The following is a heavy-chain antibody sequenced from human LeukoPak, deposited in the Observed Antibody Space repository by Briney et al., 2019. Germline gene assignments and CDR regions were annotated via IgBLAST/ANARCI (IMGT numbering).Heavy chain of an antibody. Sequence: GGSLRLSCAASGFTFSSYSMIWVRQAPGMGLKWVSYISSSSTTIYYADSVKGRFTISRDNAKNSLYLQMNSLRAEDTAVYYCARDRHRYHYDGSGYPPYWGQGTLVTVSS. J-gene: IGHJ4*02. CDR2: ISSSSTTI. CDR1: GFTFSSYS. CDR3: ARDRHRYHYDGSGYPPY. D-gene: IGHD3-22*01. V-gene: IGHV3-48*01.